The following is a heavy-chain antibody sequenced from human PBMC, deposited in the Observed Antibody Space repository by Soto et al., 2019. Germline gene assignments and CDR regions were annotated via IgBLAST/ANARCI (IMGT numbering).Heavy chain of an antibody. CDR1: GFTLDNHA. D-gene: IGHD1-26*01. CDR2: IGAIVYNDAT. CDR3: ARGTKGAGGWYFDF. V-gene: IGHV1-18*01. J-gene: IGHJ2*01. Sequence: QVQVVQSEVEVKRPGASVRISCKASGFTLDNHAMTWVRQAPGKGLEWMGWIGAIVYNDATNYERKFQGRHTMARDTSPNTVYMDLSSLRSDDTAVYYCARGTKGAGGWYFDFWGRGTLVVVSS.